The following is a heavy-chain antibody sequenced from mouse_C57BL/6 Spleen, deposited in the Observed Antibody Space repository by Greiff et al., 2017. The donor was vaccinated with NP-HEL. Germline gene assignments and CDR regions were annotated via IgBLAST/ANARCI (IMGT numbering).Heavy chain of an antibody. D-gene: IGHD2-1*01. Sequence: QVQLKESGAELMKPGASVKLSCKATGYTFTGYWIEWVKQRPGHGLEWIGEILPGSGSTNYNEKFKGKATFTADTSSNTAYMQLSSLTTEDSAIYYCARGRGYYGNPNYYAMDYWGQGTSVTVSS. J-gene: IGHJ4*01. CDR3: ARGRGYYGNPNYYAMDY. CDR1: GYTFTGYW. V-gene: IGHV1-9*01. CDR2: ILPGSGST.